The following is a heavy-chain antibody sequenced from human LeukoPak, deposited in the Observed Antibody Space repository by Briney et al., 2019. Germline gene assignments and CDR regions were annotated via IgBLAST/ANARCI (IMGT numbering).Heavy chain of an antibody. CDR1: GFSVSINY. V-gene: IGHV3-66*01. J-gene: IGHJ4*02. CDR3: AAKGPGYTGSYVFAH. Sequence: GGSLRLSCAASGFSVSINYMSWVRQAPGKGLERVSVLYSGGSTSYTDSVKGRFTISRDNSENTLYLQMDSLRAGDTAVYYCAAKGPGYTGSYVFAHWGQGTLVTVSS. D-gene: IGHD1-26*01. CDR2: LYSGGST.